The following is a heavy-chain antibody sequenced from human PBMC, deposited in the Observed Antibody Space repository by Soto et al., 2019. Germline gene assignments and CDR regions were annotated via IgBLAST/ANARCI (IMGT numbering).Heavy chain of an antibody. J-gene: IGHJ4*02. CDR2: ISSSSSTI. Sequence: EVQLVESGGGLVQPGGSLRLSCAASGFTFSSYSMNWVRQAPGKGLEWVSYISSSSSTIYYADSVKGRFTISRDNAKNSLYLQMNSLRDEVTALYYCARDMEAARDQSVFDYWGQGTLVTVSS. D-gene: IGHD6-6*01. CDR3: ARDMEAARDQSVFDY. V-gene: IGHV3-48*02. CDR1: GFTFSSYS.